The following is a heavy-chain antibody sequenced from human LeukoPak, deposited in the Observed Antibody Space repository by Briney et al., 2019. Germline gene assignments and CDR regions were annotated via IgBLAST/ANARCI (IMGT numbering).Heavy chain of an antibody. Sequence: ASVKVSCKASGYTFTSYDINWVRQATGQGLEWMGWMNPNSGNTGYAQKFQGRVTITRNTSISTAYMELSSLRSEDTAVYYCARRGLGMGLPYIDYWGQGTLVTVSS. J-gene: IGHJ4*02. D-gene: IGHD1-7*01. CDR2: MNPNSGNT. V-gene: IGHV1-8*03. CDR1: GYTFTSYD. CDR3: ARRGLGMGLPYIDY.